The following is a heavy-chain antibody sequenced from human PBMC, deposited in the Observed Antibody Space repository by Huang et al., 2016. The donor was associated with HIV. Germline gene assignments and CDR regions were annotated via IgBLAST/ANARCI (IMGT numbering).Heavy chain of an antibody. CDR1: GGPLSGHY. D-gene: IGHD3-16*01. J-gene: IGHJ3*02. V-gene: IGHV4-34*01. CDR3: ARSLMGEDPFDI. Sequence: QVRLHQWGTGLVRPSETLSLTCAVYGGPLSGHYWSWVRLPPGGSLEWLGVVNHRGSANYNPSLKSRLSMSIDTSKKQFSLKLGSVTAADTALYYCARSLMGEDPFDIWGQGTLVTVSS. CDR2: VNHRGSA.